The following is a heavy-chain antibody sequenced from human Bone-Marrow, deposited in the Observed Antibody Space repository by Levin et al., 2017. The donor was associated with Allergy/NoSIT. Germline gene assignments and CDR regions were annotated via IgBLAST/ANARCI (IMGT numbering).Heavy chain of an antibody. CDR3: VRGKGLVGAIDYYNNGVDV. J-gene: IGHJ6*02. CDR1: GFTFNSYS. D-gene: IGHD1-26*01. V-gene: IGHV3-21*01. CDR2: ITSFSTYI. Sequence: AGGSLRLSCAASGFTFNSYSMNWVRQAPGKGLEWVSSITSFSTYIDYADSVKGRFTISRDNAKNSLVLQMSGLRAEDTAVYYCVRGKGLVGAIDYYNNGVDVWGQGTTVTVSS.